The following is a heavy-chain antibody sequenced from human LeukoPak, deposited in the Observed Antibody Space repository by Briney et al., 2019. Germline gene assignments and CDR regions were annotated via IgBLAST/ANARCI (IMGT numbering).Heavy chain of an antibody. CDR3: ARDGRYYYGSGSYYKDY. V-gene: IGHV3-21*01. D-gene: IGHD3-10*01. Sequence: GGSLRLSCAASGFTFGSYSMNWVRQAPGKGLEWVSSISSSSSYIYYADSVKGRFTISRDNAKNSLYLQMNSLRAEDTAVYYCARDGRYYYGSGSYYKDYWGQGTLVTVSS. CDR1: GFTFGSYS. CDR2: ISSSSSYI. J-gene: IGHJ4*02.